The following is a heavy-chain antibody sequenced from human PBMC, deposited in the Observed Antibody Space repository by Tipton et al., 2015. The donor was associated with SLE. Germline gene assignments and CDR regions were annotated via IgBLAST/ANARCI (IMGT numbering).Heavy chain of an antibody. Sequence: TLSLTCTVSGGSISSSSYYWGWIRQPPGKGLEWIGEINHSGSTNYNPSLKSRVTISVDTSKNQFSLKLSSVTAADTAVYYCARGGYSSSHAFDIWGQGTMVTVSS. CDR1: GGSISSSSYY. CDR3: ARGGYSSSHAFDI. CDR2: INHSGST. J-gene: IGHJ3*02. V-gene: IGHV4-39*07. D-gene: IGHD6-13*01.